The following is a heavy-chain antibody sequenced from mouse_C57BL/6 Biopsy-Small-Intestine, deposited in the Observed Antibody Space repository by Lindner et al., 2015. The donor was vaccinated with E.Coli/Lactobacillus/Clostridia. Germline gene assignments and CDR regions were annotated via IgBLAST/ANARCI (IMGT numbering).Heavy chain of an antibody. CDR1: GYSFTDYY. D-gene: IGHD3-2*02. J-gene: IGHJ2*01. CDR2: IYPYNGIS. Sequence: VQLQESGPELVKPGASVKISCKASGYSFTDYYMHWVKQSHGNVLDWIGLIYPYNGISSYNHKFKGKATLTVDKSSSTAYMELRSLTSEDSAVYYCARSEGSSGFFDYWGQGTTLTVSS. V-gene: IGHV1-31*01. CDR3: ARSEGSSGFFDY.